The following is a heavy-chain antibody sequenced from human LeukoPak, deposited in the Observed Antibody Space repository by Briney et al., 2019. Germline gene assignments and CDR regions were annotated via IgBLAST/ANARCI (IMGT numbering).Heavy chain of an antibody. V-gene: IGHV3-23*01. CDR1: GFTFSSYA. J-gene: IGHJ4*02. D-gene: IGHD2-2*01. Sequence: GGSLRLSCAASGFTFSSYAMSWVRQAPGKGLEWVSVISGSGGTTFYTDSVKGRFTISRDNSKNTLYLQMNSLRAEDTAVYYCARHWDLYCDTSGCYGPFDSWGQGTLVTVSS. CDR2: ISGSGGTT. CDR3: ARHWDLYCDTSGCYGPFDS.